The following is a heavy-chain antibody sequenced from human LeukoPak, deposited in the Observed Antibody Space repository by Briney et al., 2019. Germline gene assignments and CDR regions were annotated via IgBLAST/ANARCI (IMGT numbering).Heavy chain of an antibody. CDR2: INHSGST. D-gene: IGHD3-22*01. J-gene: IGHJ4*02. V-gene: IGHV4-34*01. CDR1: GGSFSGYY. Sequence: SETLSLTRAVYGGSFSGYYWSWIRQPPGKGLEWIGEINHSGSTNYNPSLKSRVTISVDTSKNQFSLKLSSVTAADTAVYYCASGIGVYFDYWGQGTLVTVSS. CDR3: ASGIGVYFDY.